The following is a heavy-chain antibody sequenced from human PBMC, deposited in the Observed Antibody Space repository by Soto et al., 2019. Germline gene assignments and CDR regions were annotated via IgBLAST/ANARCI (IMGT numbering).Heavy chain of an antibody. CDR3: ARRWGVRGIGDFYYYGLDV. D-gene: IGHD3-10*01. V-gene: IGHV5-51*01. CDR1: GYTFTNYW. Sequence: GESLKISCKGSGYTFTNYWIAWVRQMPGKGLEWMGIIQPGDSDTRYSPSFQGQVTISADKSISTAYIQWRSLKASDTAIYYCARRWGVRGIGDFYYYGLDVWGQGTTVTVSS. CDR2: IQPGDSDT. J-gene: IGHJ6*02.